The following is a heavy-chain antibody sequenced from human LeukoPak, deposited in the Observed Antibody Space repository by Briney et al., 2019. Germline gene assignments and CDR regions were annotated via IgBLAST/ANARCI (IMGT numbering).Heavy chain of an antibody. Sequence: GGSLRLSCAASGFTFSSYAMSWVRQAPGKGLEWVSAISGSGGSTYYADSVKGRFTISRDNSKNTLYLQLNSLRAEDTAVYYCAKEENSGSLLTLDYWGQGTLVTVSS. V-gene: IGHV3-23*01. CDR2: ISGSGGST. CDR3: AKEENSGSLLTLDY. CDR1: GFTFSSYA. D-gene: IGHD1-26*01. J-gene: IGHJ4*02.